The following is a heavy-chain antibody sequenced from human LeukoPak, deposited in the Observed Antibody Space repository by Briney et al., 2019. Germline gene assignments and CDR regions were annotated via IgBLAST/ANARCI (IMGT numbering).Heavy chain of an antibody. D-gene: IGHD3-3*01. Sequence: SQTLSLTCTVSGGSISSGSYYWSWIRQPAGKGLEWIGRIYTSGSTNYNPSLKSRVTISVDTSKNQLSLKLSSVTAADTAVYYCAREGSRITIFGVAMNWFDPWGQGTLVTVSS. CDR1: GGSISSGSYY. J-gene: IGHJ5*02. CDR2: IYTSGST. V-gene: IGHV4-61*02. CDR3: AREGSRITIFGVAMNWFDP.